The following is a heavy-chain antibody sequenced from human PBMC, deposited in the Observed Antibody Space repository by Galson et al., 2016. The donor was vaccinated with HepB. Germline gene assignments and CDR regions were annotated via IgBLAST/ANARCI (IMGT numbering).Heavy chain of an antibody. V-gene: IGHV4-4*02. Sequence: ETLSLTCGVSGGSISSSHWWSWVRHPPGKGLEWIAEIYHSGATNYNPSLKNRVTISVDKSKNRFSLNLSSVTAADTAVYYCARVGSTYTDDSGYNFDPASFYGMDVWGHGTTVIVSS. CDR2: IYHSGAT. D-gene: IGHD3-22*01. J-gene: IGHJ6*02. CDR3: ARVGSTYTDDSGYNFDPASFYGMDV. CDR1: GGSISSSHW.